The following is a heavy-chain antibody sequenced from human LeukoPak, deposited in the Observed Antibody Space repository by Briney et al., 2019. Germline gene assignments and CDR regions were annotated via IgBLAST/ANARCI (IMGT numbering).Heavy chain of an antibody. CDR1: GYSFTRYW. J-gene: IGHJ4*02. CDR2: IYPGDSDT. Sequence: GESLKISCKGSGYSFTRYWLAWVRQMPGKGLEWMGIIYPGDSDTRYSPSFQGQVTISADKSITTAYLQWSSLKASDTAIYYCARQTAMGRSGDYWGQGTLVTVSS. D-gene: IGHD7-27*01. V-gene: IGHV5-51*01. CDR3: ARQTAMGRSGDY.